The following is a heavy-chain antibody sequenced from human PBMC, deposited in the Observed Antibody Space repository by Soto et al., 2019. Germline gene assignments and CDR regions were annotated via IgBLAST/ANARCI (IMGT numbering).Heavy chain of an antibody. CDR2: IWYDGSNK. CDR3: ARALNDFWSGYYKNYYYGMDV. D-gene: IGHD3-3*01. V-gene: IGHV3-33*01. Sequence: QVQLVESGGGVVQPGRSLRLSCAASGFTFSSYGMHWVRQAPGKGLEWVAVIWYDGSNKYYADSVKGRFTISRDNSKNTLYLQMNSLRAEDTAVYYCARALNDFWSGYYKNYYYGMDVW. J-gene: IGHJ6*01. CDR1: GFTFSSYG.